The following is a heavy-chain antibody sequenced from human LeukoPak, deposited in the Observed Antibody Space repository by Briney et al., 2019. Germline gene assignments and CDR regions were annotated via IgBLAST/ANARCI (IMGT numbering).Heavy chain of an antibody. CDR2: ISYDGSNK. CDR1: GFTFSSYG. Sequence: PGRSLRLSCAASGFTFSSYGMHWVRQAPGKGLEWVAVISYDGSNKYYADSVKGRFTISRDNSKNTLYLQMNSLRAEDTAVYYCARDSDYGDQIDYWGQGTLVTVSS. V-gene: IGHV3-30*03. D-gene: IGHD4-17*01. CDR3: ARDSDYGDQIDY. J-gene: IGHJ4*02.